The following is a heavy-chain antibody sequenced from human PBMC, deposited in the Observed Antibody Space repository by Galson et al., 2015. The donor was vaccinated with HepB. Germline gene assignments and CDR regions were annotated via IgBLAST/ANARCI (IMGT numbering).Heavy chain of an antibody. CDR1: GFTFSDYY. J-gene: IGHJ2*01. CDR2: ITNSASPI. D-gene: IGHD6-6*01. Sequence: SLRLSCAASGFTFSDYYMGWIRQAPGKGLEWVSYITNSASPIYYADSVKGRFTISGDNARDSLYLQMNSLRPEDTAVYYCARDSWYSSSSWRYFDLWGRGTLVTVSS. V-gene: IGHV3-11*01. CDR3: ARDSWYSSSSWRYFDL.